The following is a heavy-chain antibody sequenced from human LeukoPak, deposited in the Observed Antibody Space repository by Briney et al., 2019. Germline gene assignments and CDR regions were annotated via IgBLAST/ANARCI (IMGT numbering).Heavy chain of an antibody. D-gene: IGHD2-2*03. CDR1: GGTFSSYA. Sequence: SVKVSCKASGGTFSSYAISWVRQAPGQGLEWMGGIIPIFGTANYAQKFQGRVTITADESTSTAYMELSSLRSEDTAVYYCARVGYCNSTSCPSSYYYYYMDVWGKGTTVTVSS. V-gene: IGHV1-69*13. CDR2: IIPIFGTA. CDR3: ARVGYCNSTSCPSSYYYYYMDV. J-gene: IGHJ6*03.